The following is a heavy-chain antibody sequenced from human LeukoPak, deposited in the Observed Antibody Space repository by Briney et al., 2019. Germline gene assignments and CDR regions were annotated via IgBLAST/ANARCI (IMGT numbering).Heavy chain of an antibody. CDR3: ARGTYYYEF. V-gene: IGHV3-7*04. CDR1: KFTFSTYW. D-gene: IGHD3-16*01. J-gene: IGHJ4*02. CDR2: MNQLGNEK. Sequence: GGSPRLSCAASKFTFSTYWMSWVRQAPGKGPEWVAYMNQLGNEKNYLDSVKGRFTISRDNAKNSLYLQMTSLRVEDTAVYYCARGTYYYEFWGQGTLVTVSS.